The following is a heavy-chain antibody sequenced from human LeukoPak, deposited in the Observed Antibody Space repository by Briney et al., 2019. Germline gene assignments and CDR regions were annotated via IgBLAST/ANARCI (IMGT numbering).Heavy chain of an antibody. V-gene: IGHV3-7*01. CDR1: GFTLSSYW. CDR3: ARDDCSSISCYHNWFDP. Sequence: GGSLRLSCAASGFTLSSYWMSWVRQAPGKGLEWAANIKQDGSEKYYVDSVKGRFTISRDNAKNSPYLQMNSLRAEDTAVYYCARDDCSSISCYHNWFDPWGQGTLVTVSS. D-gene: IGHD2-2*01. J-gene: IGHJ5*02. CDR2: IKQDGSEK.